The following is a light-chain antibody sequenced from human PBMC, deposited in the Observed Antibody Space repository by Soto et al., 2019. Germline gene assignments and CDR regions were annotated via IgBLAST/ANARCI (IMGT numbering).Light chain of an antibody. V-gene: IGKV1-5*03. CDR3: QQYNSYSSVT. J-gene: IGKJ1*01. CDR1: QSISSW. Sequence: DIQMTQSPSTLSAAVGDRVTMTCRASQSISSWLAWYQQKPGKAPKLLIYKASSLESGVPSRFSGSGSGTEFTLTISSLQPDDFATYYCQQYNSYSSVTFGQGTKVDIK. CDR2: KAS.